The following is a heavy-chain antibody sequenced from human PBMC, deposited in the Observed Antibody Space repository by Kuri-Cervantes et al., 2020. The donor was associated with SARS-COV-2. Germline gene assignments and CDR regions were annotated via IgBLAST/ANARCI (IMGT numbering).Heavy chain of an antibody. V-gene: IGHV4-38-2*02. D-gene: IGHD6-19*01. CDR1: GYSISSDYY. CDR3: ARQMEQWLVRNWFDP. Sequence: GSLRLSCTVSGYSISSDYYWGWIRQPPGKGLEWIGSISHSGSTNYNPSLKSRVTISVDTSKNQFSLKLSSVTAADTAVYYCARQMEQWLVRNWFDPWGQGTLVTVSS. CDR2: ISHSGST. J-gene: IGHJ5*02.